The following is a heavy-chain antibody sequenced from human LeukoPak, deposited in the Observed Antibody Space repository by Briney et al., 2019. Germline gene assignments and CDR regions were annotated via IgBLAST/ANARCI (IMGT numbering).Heavy chain of an antibody. CDR3: ARDLGTTTVVTWNWYFDL. Sequence: ASVKVSCKASGYTFTSYYMHWVRQAPGQGLEWMGIINPSGGSTSYAQKFQGRVTMTRDTSTSTVYMELSSLRSEDTAVYYCARDLGTTTVVTWNWYFDLWGRGTLVTVSS. J-gene: IGHJ2*01. D-gene: IGHD4-23*01. V-gene: IGHV1-46*01. CDR1: GYTFTSYY. CDR2: INPSGGST.